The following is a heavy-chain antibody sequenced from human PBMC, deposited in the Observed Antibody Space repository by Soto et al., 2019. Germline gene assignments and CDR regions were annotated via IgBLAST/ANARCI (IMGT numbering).Heavy chain of an antibody. V-gene: IGHV3-33*01. CDR1: GFTFSSYG. D-gene: IGHD3-16*01. Sequence: QVQLVESGGGVVQPGRSLRLSCAASGFTFSSYGMHWVRQAPGKGLEWVAVIWYDGSNKYYADSVKGRFTISTDNSKNTLYLQMNSLRAEDTAVYYCARDRHGSSAYDYWGQGTLVTVSS. CDR2: IWYDGSNK. J-gene: IGHJ4*02. CDR3: ARDRHGSSAYDY.